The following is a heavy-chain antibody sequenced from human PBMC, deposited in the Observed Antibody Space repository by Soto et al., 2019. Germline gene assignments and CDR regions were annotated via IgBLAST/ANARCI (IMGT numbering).Heavy chain of an antibody. D-gene: IGHD5-12*01. CDR1: GFTFSSYA. CDR2: ISSNGGST. Sequence: GGSLRLSCSASGFTFSSYAMHWVRQAPGKGLEYVSAISSNGGSTYYADSVKGRFTISRDNSKNTLYLQMSSLRAEDTAVYYCVKSGIVATADFDYWGQGTLVTVSS. J-gene: IGHJ4*02. V-gene: IGHV3-64D*08. CDR3: VKSGIVATADFDY.